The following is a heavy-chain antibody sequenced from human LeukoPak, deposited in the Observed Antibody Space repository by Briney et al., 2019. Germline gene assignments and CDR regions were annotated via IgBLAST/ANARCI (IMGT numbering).Heavy chain of an antibody. D-gene: IGHD2-15*01. Sequence: PSETLSLTCTVSGGSISSYYWSWIRQPPGKGLEWIGYIDHSGTTNYNPSLKSRVSIDTSKNQFSLKLSSVTAADTAVYYCARGYCSGGSCYSYYYYNYMDVWGKGTTVTVSS. CDR3: ARGYCSGGSCYSYYYYNYMDV. V-gene: IGHV4-59*12. CDR2: IDHSGTT. J-gene: IGHJ6*03. CDR1: GGSISSYY.